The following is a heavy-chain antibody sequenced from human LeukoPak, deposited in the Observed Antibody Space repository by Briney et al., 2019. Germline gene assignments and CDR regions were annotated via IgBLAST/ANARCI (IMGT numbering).Heavy chain of an antibody. J-gene: IGHJ4*02. Sequence: GGSLRLSCAASGFTFSSYWMSWVRQAPGKGLEWVANIKQDGSEKYYVYSVKGRFTISRDNAKNSLYLQMNSLRAEDTAVYYCARAPYCIGGSCRFDYWGQGTLVTVSS. D-gene: IGHD2-15*01. CDR3: ARAPYCIGGSCRFDY. CDR2: IKQDGSEK. CDR1: GFTFSSYW. V-gene: IGHV3-7*03.